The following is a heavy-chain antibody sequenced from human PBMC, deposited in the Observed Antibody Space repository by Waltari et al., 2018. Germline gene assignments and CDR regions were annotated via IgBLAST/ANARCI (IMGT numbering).Heavy chain of an antibody. V-gene: IGHV1-2*02. D-gene: IGHD6-13*01. CDR3: ARNRRIAAAAGWFDP. CDR2: INPNSGGT. Sequence: QVQLVQSGAEVKKPGASVKVSCKASGDTFTGYYMHWVRLAPGQGLEWMGWINPNSGGTNYAQKFQGRVTMTRDTSISTAYMELSRLRSDDTAVYYCARNRRIAAAAGWFDPWGQGTLVTVSS. J-gene: IGHJ5*02. CDR1: GDTFTGYY.